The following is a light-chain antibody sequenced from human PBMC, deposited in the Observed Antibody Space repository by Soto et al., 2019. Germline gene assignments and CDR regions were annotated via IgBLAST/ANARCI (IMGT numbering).Light chain of an antibody. CDR2: GAS. CDR1: QSVASS. V-gene: IGKV3-15*01. J-gene: IGKJ5*01. CDR3: QQYHYWPIT. Sequence: ERVMTHSPATLSASPGERVTLSFRASQSVASSVAWYQQKPGQAPRLILYGASTRATGFPARFSGSGSGTEFTLTISSLQSEDFAVYLCQQYHYWPITFGQGTRLEIK.